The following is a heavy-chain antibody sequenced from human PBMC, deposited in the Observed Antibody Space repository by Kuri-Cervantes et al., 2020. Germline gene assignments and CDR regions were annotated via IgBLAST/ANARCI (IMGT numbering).Heavy chain of an antibody. CDR2: IYYSGST. Sequence: GSLRLSCAVYGGSFSSYYWSWIRQPPGKGLEWIGYIYYSGSTNYNPSLKSLVTISVDTSKNQFSLKLSSVTAADTAVYYCARGDNYYYYYGMDVWGQGTTVTVSS. CDR3: ARGDNYYYYYGMDV. D-gene: IGHD1-14*01. J-gene: IGHJ6*02. CDR1: GGSFSSYY. V-gene: IGHV4-59*01.